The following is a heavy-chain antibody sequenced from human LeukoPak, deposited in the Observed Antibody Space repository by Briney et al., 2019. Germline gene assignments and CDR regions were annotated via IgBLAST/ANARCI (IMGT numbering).Heavy chain of an antibody. CDR2: INPNSGGT. D-gene: IGHD3-3*01. Sequence: ASVKVSCKASGYTFTGYYMHWVRQAPGQGLEWMGWINPNSGGTNYAQKFQGRVTMTRDTSISTAYMELSRLRSDDTAVYYCARNVRPYDXLYYFDYWGQGTLVTVSS. V-gene: IGHV1-2*02. J-gene: IGHJ4*02. CDR1: GYTFTGYY. CDR3: ARNVRPYDXLYYFDY.